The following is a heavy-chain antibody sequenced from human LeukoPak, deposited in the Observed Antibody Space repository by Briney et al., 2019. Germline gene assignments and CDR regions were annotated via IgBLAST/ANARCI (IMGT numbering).Heavy chain of an antibody. CDR3: ARGSYYYDSSGYEIFDY. Sequence: GGSLRLSCAASGFTFSSYAMHWVRQAPGKGLEWVAVISYDGSNKYYADSVKGRFTISRDNSKNTLYLQMNSLRAEDTAVYYCARGSYYYDSSGYEIFDYWGRGTLVTVSS. D-gene: IGHD3-22*01. CDR2: ISYDGSNK. J-gene: IGHJ4*02. V-gene: IGHV3-30*04. CDR1: GFTFSSYA.